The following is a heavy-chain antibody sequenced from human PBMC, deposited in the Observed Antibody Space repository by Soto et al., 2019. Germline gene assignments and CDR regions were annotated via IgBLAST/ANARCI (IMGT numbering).Heavy chain of an antibody. CDR2: ISYDGSEK. Sequence: QEQLVESGGGVVQPGKSLRLSCAASGFTFNTYGMHWVRQAPGKGLEWVAVISYDGSEKYYVDSVKGRFTISKDNSKNTLYLQINSLIPEDTAVYYCAKSPNFYCSSPNCYKYYFDHWGQGTRVTVSS. J-gene: IGHJ4*02. D-gene: IGHD2-2*02. V-gene: IGHV3-30*18. CDR3: AKSPNFYCSSPNCYKYYFDH. CDR1: GFTFNTYG.